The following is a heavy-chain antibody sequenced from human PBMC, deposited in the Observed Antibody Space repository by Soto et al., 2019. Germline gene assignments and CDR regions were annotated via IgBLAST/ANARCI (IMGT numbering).Heavy chain of an antibody. CDR1: GFTFSRYW. D-gene: IGHD5-18*01. Sequence: GGSLRLSCAASGFTFSRYWMSWVRQAPGKGLEWVSYISSSGSTIYYADSVKGRFTISRDNAKNSLYLQMNSLRAEDTAVYYCARGRIQLWANYYYYYGMDVWGQGTTVTVSS. V-gene: IGHV3-48*04. J-gene: IGHJ6*02. CDR2: ISSSGSTI. CDR3: ARGRIQLWANYYYYYGMDV.